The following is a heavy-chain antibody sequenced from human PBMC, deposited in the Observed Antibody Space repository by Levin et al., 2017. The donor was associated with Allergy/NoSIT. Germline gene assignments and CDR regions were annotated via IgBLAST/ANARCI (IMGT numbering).Heavy chain of an antibody. J-gene: IGHJ6*02. V-gene: IGHV4-39*01. CDR2: IYYSGST. D-gene: IGHD6-19*01. CDR3: GGGWYDYYYGMDV. Sequence: SETLSLTCTVSGGSISSSSYYWGWIRQPPGKGLEWIGSIYYSGSTYYNPSLKSRVTISVDTSKNQFSLKLSSVTAADTAVYYCGGGWYDYYYGMDVWGQGTTVTVSS. CDR1: GGSISSSSYY.